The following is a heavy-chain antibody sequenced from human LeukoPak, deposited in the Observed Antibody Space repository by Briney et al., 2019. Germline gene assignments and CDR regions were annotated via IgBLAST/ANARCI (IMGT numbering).Heavy chain of an antibody. CDR1: GYTFTGYY. Sequence: GASVKVSCKASGYTFTGYYMHWVRQAPGQGLEWMGWINPNSGGTNYAQKFQGRVTMTRDTSISTAYMELSRLRSGDTAVYYCARPLTAAGTNYYYYGMDVWGQGTTVTVSS. CDR3: ARPLTAAGTNYYYYGMDV. D-gene: IGHD6-13*01. J-gene: IGHJ6*02. CDR2: INPNSGGT. V-gene: IGHV1-2*02.